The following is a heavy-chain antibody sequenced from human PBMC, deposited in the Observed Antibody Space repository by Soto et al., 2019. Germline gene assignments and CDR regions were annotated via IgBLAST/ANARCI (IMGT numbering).Heavy chain of an antibody. V-gene: IGHV3-48*02. CDR3: ARDQCQYDPNHPYYFAC. CDR1: GFTFSTYS. Sequence: EVQLVESGGGLVQPGGSLRLSCAASGFTFSTYSMNWVRQAPGKGLEWVAFISVSGSIRYYADSVRGRFTISRDNAKNSLFVEMNSLTDEDTAVYYCARDQCQYDPNHPYYFACWGRGTLVAVSS. CDR2: ISVSGSIR. D-gene: IGHD3-16*01. J-gene: IGHJ4*02.